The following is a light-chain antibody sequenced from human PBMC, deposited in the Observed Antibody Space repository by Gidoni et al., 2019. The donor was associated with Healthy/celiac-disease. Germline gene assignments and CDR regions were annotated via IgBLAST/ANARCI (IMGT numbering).Light chain of an antibody. CDR2: ASS. Sequence: DIQMTQYPSSVSASVGARVTITCRESQGISNWLAWYQQKPGTAPKHLIYASSSVQSGVPSRFSGSGSWTDFPLTISSLQPEDFATYYCQQANSFPITFGQGTRLEIK. J-gene: IGKJ5*01. CDR1: QGISNW. CDR3: QQANSFPIT. V-gene: IGKV1-12*01.